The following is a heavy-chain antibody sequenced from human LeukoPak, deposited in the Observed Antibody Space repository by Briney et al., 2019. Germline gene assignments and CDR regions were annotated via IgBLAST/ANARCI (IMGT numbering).Heavy chain of an antibody. Sequence: GGSLRLSCAASGFTFSSYSMNWVRQAPGKGLEGVSYISSSSSTIYYADSVKGRFTISRDNAKNSLYLQMNSLRAEDTAVYYCASSGNNYYYYMDVWGKGTTVTVSS. CDR2: ISSSSSTI. V-gene: IGHV3-48*01. CDR3: ASSGNNYYYYMDV. J-gene: IGHJ6*03. CDR1: GFTFSSYS. D-gene: IGHD6-25*01.